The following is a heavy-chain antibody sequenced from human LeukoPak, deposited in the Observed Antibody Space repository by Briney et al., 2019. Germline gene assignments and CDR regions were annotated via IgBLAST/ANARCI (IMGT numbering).Heavy chain of an antibody. J-gene: IGHJ4*02. V-gene: IGHV1-69*13. CDR2: IIPIFGKA. CDR1: GGTFSNYA. CDR3: ARAWYYYDSSGYYFGDYFDY. D-gene: IGHD3-22*01. Sequence: EASVKVSCKASGGTFSNYAINWVRQAPGRGLEWMGGIIPIFGKANYAQKFQGRVTITADESTSTAYMELSSLRSEDTAVYYCARAWYYYDSSGYYFGDYFDYWGQGTLVTVSS.